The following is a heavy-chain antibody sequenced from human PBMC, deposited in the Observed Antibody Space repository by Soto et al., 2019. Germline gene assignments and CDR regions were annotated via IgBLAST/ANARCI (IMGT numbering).Heavy chain of an antibody. D-gene: IGHD2-15*01. J-gene: IGHJ4*02. V-gene: IGHV1-69*13. Sequence: SVKVSCKASGGTFSSYAISWVRQAPGQGLEWLGGIIPIFGTANYAQKFQGRVTITADESTSTAYMELSSLRSEDTAVYYCARAQGYCSGGSCYSEPQFDYWGQGTLVTVSS. CDR2: IIPIFGTA. CDR3: ARAQGYCSGGSCYSEPQFDY. CDR1: GGTFSSYA.